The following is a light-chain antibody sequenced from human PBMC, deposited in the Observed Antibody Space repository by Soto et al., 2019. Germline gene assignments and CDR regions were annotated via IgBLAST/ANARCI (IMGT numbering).Light chain of an antibody. J-gene: IGKJ1*01. CDR2: LAS. CDR1: QAVNTR. V-gene: IGKV3-11*01. CDR3: HQRQSWPRT. Sequence: EIALTQSPATLSSFPGDRVTLSCRASQAVNTRLAWYQHKPGQAPRLLIYLASNRAAGVPARFSGSGSGTDFTLTISDVEPEDFAVYYCHQRQSWPRTFGQGTTVDIK.